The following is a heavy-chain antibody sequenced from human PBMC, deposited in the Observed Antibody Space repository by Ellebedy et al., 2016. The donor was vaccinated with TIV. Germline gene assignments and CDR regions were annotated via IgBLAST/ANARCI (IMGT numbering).Heavy chain of an antibody. CDR2: IYYSGST. D-gene: IGHD3-10*01. CDR3: ARQRADASGTYHFDF. Sequence: MPSETLSLTCTVSGGSISSYYWSWIRQPPGKGLEWIGYIYYSGSTNYNPSLKSRVTISVDKSNSHFSLKLYSMTAADTAVYHCARQRADASGTYHFDFWGQGILVTVPS. J-gene: IGHJ4*02. V-gene: IGHV4-59*08. CDR1: GGSISSYY.